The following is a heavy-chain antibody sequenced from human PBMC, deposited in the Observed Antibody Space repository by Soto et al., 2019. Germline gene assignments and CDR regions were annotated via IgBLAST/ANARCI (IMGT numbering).Heavy chain of an antibody. J-gene: IGHJ4*02. V-gene: IGHV3-33*01. CDR1: TFIFSNYA. D-gene: IGHD4-17*01. CDR2: IWDDGSNK. CDR3: ARAAGKYGDYGIDY. Sequence: QVQLVESGGGGGQHGGSLTPSCTVSTFIFSNYAMHWVRQPPGKGLEGVAVIWDDGSNKYYGDSGKGRFTISRDNSKNTLDLTMNGLRAEDPAVYYGARAAGKYGDYGIDYWGQGTLFPVSS.